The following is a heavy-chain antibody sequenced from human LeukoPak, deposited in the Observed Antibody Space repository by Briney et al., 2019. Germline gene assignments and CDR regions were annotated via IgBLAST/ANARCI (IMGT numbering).Heavy chain of an antibody. V-gene: IGHV3-23*01. CDR3: AKSGYNRFDY. J-gene: IGHJ4*02. CDR2: ISGSGSGGST. Sequence: GGSLRLSCAASGFTFSSSAMSWVRQAPGKGLEWVSNISGSGSGGSTYYADSVKGRFTIFRDNSKNTLYLQMNSLRAEDTAVYYCAKSGYNRFDYWGQGTLVTVSS. D-gene: IGHD5-24*01. CDR1: GFTFSSSA.